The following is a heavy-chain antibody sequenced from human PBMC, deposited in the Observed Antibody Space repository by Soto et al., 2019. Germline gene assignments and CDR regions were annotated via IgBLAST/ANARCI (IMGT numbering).Heavy chain of an antibody. J-gene: IGHJ6*03. CDR1: GGSFSGYQ. D-gene: IGHD3-10*01. CDR3: ARGLILWFGELSRRGGYYYYMDV. V-gene: IGHV4-34*01. Sequence: QVQLQQWGAGLLKPSETLSLTCAVYGGSFSGYQWSWIRQTPGKGLEWIGEINDSGNINYNPSLKSRVSILVETAKKQISLKLSSATAADTAVYYCARGLILWFGELSRRGGYYYYMDVWGKGTTVTVSS. CDR2: INDSGNI.